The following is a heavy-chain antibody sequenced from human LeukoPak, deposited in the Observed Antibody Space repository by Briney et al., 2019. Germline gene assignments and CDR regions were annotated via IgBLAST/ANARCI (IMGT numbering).Heavy chain of an antibody. CDR2: INPNSGGT. CDR1: GYTFTGYY. V-gene: IGHV1-2*02. D-gene: IGHD2-2*01. Sequence: GASVKVSCKASGYTFTGYYMHWVRQAPGQGLEWIGWINPNSGGTNYAQKFQGRVTMTRDTSISTAYMGLSRLRSDDTAVYYCARGAGCSSTSCYALRYFDLWGRGTLVTVSS. J-gene: IGHJ2*01. CDR3: ARGAGCSSTSCYALRYFDL.